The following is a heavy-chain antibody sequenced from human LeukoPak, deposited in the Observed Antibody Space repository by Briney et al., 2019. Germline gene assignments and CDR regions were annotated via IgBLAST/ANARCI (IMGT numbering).Heavy chain of an antibody. Sequence: GGSLRLSCAASGFTFSSYAMSWVRQAPGKELEWVSAISGSGGSTYYADSVKGRFTISRDNSKNTLYLQMNSLRAEDTAVYYCAKDPEYQLPYNYFDYWGQGTLVTVSS. D-gene: IGHD2-2*01. CDR2: ISGSGGST. CDR1: GFTFSSYA. J-gene: IGHJ4*02. V-gene: IGHV3-23*01. CDR3: AKDPEYQLPYNYFDY.